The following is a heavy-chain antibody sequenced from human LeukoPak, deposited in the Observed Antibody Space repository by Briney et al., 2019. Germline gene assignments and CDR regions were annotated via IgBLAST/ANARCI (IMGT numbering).Heavy chain of an antibody. V-gene: IGHV1-69*13. CDR1: GGTFSIYA. CDR2: IIPIFGTA. D-gene: IGHD3-22*01. Sequence: SVKVSCKASGGTFSIYAISWVRQAPGQGLEWMGGIIPIFGTANYAQKFQGRVTITADESTSTAYMELSSLRSEDTAVYYCARAFTRVTMIVVVPDAFDIWGQGTMVTVSS. CDR3: ARAFTRVTMIVVVPDAFDI. J-gene: IGHJ3*02.